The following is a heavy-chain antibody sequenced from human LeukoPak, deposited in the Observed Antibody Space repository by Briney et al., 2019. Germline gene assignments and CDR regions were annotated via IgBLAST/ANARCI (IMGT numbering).Heavy chain of an antibody. V-gene: IGHV3-23*01. Sequence: GGSLRLSCAASGFTLSNYAMSWVRQALGKGLEWVSSIHYNGDSTYYADSVKGRFTISRDNSKNTLYLQMNSLRVEDTAVYYCAKVIREVDMSHDYWGQGALVTVSS. CDR3: AKVIREVDMSHDY. CDR1: GFTLSNYA. D-gene: IGHD5-24*01. J-gene: IGHJ4*02. CDR2: IHYNGDST.